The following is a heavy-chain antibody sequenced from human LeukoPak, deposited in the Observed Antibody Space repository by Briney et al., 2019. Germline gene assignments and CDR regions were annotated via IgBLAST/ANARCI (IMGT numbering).Heavy chain of an antibody. CDR1: GFTFGDYA. V-gene: IGHV3-49*04. Sequence: PGGSLRLSCTASGFTFGDYAMSWVRQAPGKGLEWVGFIRSKAYGGTTEYAASVKGRFTISRDDSKSIAYLQVNSLKTEDTAVYYCASPYCSSTSCETHFDYWGQGTLVTVSS. D-gene: IGHD2-2*01. CDR3: ASPYCSSTSCETHFDY. J-gene: IGHJ4*02. CDR2: IRSKAYGGTT.